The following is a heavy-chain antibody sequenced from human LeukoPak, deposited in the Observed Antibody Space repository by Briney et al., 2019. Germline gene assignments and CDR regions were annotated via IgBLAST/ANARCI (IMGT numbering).Heavy chain of an antibody. Sequence: AGGSQRLLREGSGFPSSAYAVSWVSQAPEKGLEWVSSIGSDNKPHYSESVKGRFAISRDNSKSMRFLQLNSLRAEDTALYYCARDRQYYVAIDVWGQGTTVTVSS. CDR1: GFPSSAYA. V-gene: IGHV3-23*01. CDR3: ARDRQYYVAIDV. J-gene: IGHJ6*02. CDR2: IGSDNKP. D-gene: IGHD3-10*02.